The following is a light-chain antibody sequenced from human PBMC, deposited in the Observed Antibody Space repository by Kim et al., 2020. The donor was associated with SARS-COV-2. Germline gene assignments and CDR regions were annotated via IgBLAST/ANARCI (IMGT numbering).Light chain of an antibody. CDR2: DVT. CDR1: SSDVGAYNY. V-gene: IGLV2-14*03. CDR3: SAYSSSSPHV. J-gene: IGLJ1*01. Sequence: QSVLTQPASVSGSPGQSVTISCAGTSSDVGAYNYVSWYQQHPGKAPKLMIYDVTNRPSGVSNRFSGSKSGNTASLSISGLQAEDEAGYYCSAYSSSSPHVFGTGTKVTVL.